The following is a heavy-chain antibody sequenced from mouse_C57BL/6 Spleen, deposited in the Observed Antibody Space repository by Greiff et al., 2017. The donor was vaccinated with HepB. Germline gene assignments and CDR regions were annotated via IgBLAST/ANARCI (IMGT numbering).Heavy chain of an antibody. J-gene: IGHJ1*03. CDR2: IHPNSGST. CDR1: GYTFTSYW. D-gene: IGHD1-1*01. V-gene: IGHV1-64*01. CDR3: ARGYYYGSSYWYFDV. Sequence: VKLKEPGAELVKPGASVKLSCKASGYTFTSYWMHWVKQRPGQGLEWIGMIHPNSGSTNYNEKFKSKATLTVDKSSSTAYMQLSSLTSEDSAVYYCARGYYYGSSYWYFDVWGTGTTVTVSS.